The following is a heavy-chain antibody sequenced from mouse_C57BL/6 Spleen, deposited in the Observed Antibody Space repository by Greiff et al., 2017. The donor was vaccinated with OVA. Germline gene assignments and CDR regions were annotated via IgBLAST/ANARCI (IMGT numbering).Heavy chain of an antibody. V-gene: IGHV1-80*01. Sequence: QVQLQQSGAELVKPGASVKISCKASGYAFSSYWMNWVKQRPGKGLEWIGQIYPGDGDTNYNGKFKGKATLTADKSSSTAYMQLSSLTSEDSAVYFCASNYYGSSYNWYFDVWGTGTTVTVSS. CDR3: ASNYYGSSYNWYFDV. D-gene: IGHD1-1*01. J-gene: IGHJ1*03. CDR2: IYPGDGDT. CDR1: GYAFSSYW.